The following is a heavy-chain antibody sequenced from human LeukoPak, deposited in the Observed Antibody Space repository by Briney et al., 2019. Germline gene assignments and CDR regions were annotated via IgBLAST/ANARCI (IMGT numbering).Heavy chain of an antibody. CDR2: TYTSGST. J-gene: IGHJ4*02. CDR3: ARDEYYYGSGSYYTFDY. Sequence: PSETLSLTCTVSGGSISSYYWSWIRQPAGKGLEWIGRTYTSGSTNYNPSLKSRVTMSVDTSKNQFSLKLSSVTAADTAVYYCARDEYYYGSGSYYTFDYWGQGTLVTVSS. D-gene: IGHD3-10*01. V-gene: IGHV4-4*07. CDR1: GGSISSYY.